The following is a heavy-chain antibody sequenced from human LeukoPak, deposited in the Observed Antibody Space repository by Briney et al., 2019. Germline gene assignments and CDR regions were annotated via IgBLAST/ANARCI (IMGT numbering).Heavy chain of an antibody. CDR2: ISGSSSYI. CDR1: GFTFSSYS. D-gene: IGHD7-27*01. Sequence: PGGSLRLSCAASGFTFSSYSMNWVRQAPGKGLEWVSSISGSSSYIYYADSVKGRFTISRDNAKNSLYLQMNSLRAEDTAVYYCARTPTGDAAFYYYGMDVWGQGTTVTVSS. V-gene: IGHV3-21*01. CDR3: ARTPTGDAAFYYYGMDV. J-gene: IGHJ6*02.